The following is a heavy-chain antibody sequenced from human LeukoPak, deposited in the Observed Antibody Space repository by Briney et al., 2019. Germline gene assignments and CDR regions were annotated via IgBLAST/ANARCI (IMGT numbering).Heavy chain of an antibody. V-gene: IGHV4-34*01. CDR1: GGSFSGYY. CDR2: INHSGSA. J-gene: IGHJ4*02. CDR3: ARRRGAAAGTLGYYFDY. Sequence: PSETLSLTCAVSGGSFSGYYWSWIRQPPGKGLEWIGEINHSGSANYNPSLKSRVTISVDTSKNQFSLKLSSVTAADTAVYYCARRRGAAAGTLGYYFDYWGQGTLVTVSS. D-gene: IGHD6-13*01.